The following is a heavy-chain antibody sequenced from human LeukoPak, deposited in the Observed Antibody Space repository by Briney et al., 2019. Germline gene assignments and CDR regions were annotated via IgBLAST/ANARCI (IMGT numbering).Heavy chain of an antibody. Sequence: GGSLRLSCAASGFTFSSYWMSWVRQAPGKGLEWLANIKQDGSVEQYVGSVKGRFTIFRDNAKNSMYLQMNSLRIEDTALYYCSKDISAGGLDVWGPGTPVTVSS. CDR3: SKDISAGGLDV. D-gene: IGHD3-16*02. J-gene: IGHJ6*02. CDR1: GFTFSSYW. V-gene: IGHV3-7*03. CDR2: IKQDGSVE.